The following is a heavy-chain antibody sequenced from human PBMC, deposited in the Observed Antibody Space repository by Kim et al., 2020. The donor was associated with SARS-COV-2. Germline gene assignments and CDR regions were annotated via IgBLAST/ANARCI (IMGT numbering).Heavy chain of an antibody. CDR2: IKSKTDGGTT. D-gene: IGHD3-16*01. J-gene: IGHJ4*02. V-gene: IGHV3-15*01. CDR1: GFTFSNAW. Sequence: GGSLRLSCAASGFTFSNAWMSWVRQAPGKGLEWVGRIKSKTDGGTTDYAAPVKGRFTISRDDSKNTLYLQMNSLKTEDTAVYYCTTAGLMGITFPWVDYWGQGTLVTVSS. CDR3: TTAGLMGITFPWVDY.